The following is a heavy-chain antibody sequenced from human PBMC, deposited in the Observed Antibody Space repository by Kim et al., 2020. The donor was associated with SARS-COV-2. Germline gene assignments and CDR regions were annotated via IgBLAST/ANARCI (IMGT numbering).Heavy chain of an antibody. CDR2: IYSGGST. J-gene: IGHJ4*02. D-gene: IGHD3-10*01. CDR1: GFTVSSNY. CDR3: ARAHYYGSGSHGFLAY. Sequence: GGSLRLSCAASGFTVSSNYMSWVRQAPGKGLEWVSVIYSGGSTYYADSVKGRFTISRDNSKNTLYLQMNSLRAEDTAVYYCARAHYYGSGSHGFLAYWGQGTLVTVSS. V-gene: IGHV3-53*01.